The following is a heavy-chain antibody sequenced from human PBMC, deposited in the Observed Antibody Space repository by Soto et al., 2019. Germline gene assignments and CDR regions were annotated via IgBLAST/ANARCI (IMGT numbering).Heavy chain of an antibody. J-gene: IGHJ4*02. CDR2: INHIGNT. Sequence: QVQLQQWGAGLLKPSETLSLTCAVYGGSFSNYYWSWIRQPPGKGLEWIGEINHIGNTNYNPSLKSRVTISVEPSKNQFSLKLISVTAADTAVYYCASSPFFRIWGQGGLVAVSS. V-gene: IGHV4-34*02. CDR1: GGSFSNYY. CDR3: ASSPFFRI. D-gene: IGHD3-3*01.